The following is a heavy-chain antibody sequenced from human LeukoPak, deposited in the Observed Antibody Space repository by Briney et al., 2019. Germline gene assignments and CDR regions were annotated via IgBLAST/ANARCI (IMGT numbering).Heavy chain of an antibody. CDR3: ARSLQWATGAFDI. Sequence: PSETLSLTCTVSGGSISSYYRSWIRQPPGKGLEWIGYIYYSGSTNYNPSLKSRVTISVDTSKNQFSLKLSSVTAADTAVYYCARSLQWATGAFDIWGQGTMVTVSS. J-gene: IGHJ3*02. D-gene: IGHD1-14*01. V-gene: IGHV4-59*01. CDR1: GGSISSYY. CDR2: IYYSGST.